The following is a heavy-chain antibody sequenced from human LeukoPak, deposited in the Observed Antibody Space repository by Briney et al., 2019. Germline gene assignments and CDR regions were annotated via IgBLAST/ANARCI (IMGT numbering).Heavy chain of an antibody. Sequence: SETLSLTCTVSGGSISSYYWSWIRQPAGKGLEWIGRIYTSGSTNYNPSLKSRVTMSVDTSKNQFSLKLSSVTAADTAVHYCAREYVDYYASIGYFEYWGQGTLVTVSS. D-gene: IGHD3-22*01. V-gene: IGHV4-4*07. J-gene: IGHJ4*02. CDR3: AREYVDYYASIGYFEY. CDR2: IYTSGST. CDR1: GGSISSYY.